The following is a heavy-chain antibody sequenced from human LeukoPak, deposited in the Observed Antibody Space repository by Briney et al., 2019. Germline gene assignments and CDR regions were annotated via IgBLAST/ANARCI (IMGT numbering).Heavy chain of an antibody. CDR2: INPNSGGT. V-gene: IGHV1-2*06. J-gene: IGHJ4*02. Sequence: ASVKVSGKASGYTFTRHYMHWVRQAAGQGLEWMGRINPNSGGTNYAQKFQGRVTMTRDTSISTAYLELSRLRSDDTAVYYCARGATAVTGDLGYWGQGTLVTVSS. CDR1: GYTFTRHY. CDR3: ARGATAVTGDLGY. D-gene: IGHD7-27*01.